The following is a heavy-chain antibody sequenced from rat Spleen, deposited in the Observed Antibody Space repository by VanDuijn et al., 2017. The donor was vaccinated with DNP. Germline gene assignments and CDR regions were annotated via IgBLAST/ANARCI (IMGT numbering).Heavy chain of an antibody. D-gene: IGHD1-2*01. J-gene: IGHJ3*01. V-gene: IGHV5-25*01. Sequence: EVQLVESGGGLVRPGRSMKLSCAASGFTFNNYYMAWVRQAPTKGLEWVASISIGGGNTYYRDSVKGRFTISRDNAKSALYLQMDSLRSEDTATYYCARHEDYSSYIYGFAYWGQGTLVTVSS. CDR3: ARHEDYSSYIYGFAY. CDR1: GFTFNNYY. CDR2: ISIGGGNT.